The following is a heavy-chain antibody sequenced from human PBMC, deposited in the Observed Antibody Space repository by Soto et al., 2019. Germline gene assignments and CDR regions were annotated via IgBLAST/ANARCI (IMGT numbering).Heavy chain of an antibody. CDR3: AKDIVATITGDY. D-gene: IGHD5-12*01. CDR1: GFTFSSYA. V-gene: IGHV3-23*01. J-gene: IGHJ4*02. CDR2: ISGSGGST. Sequence: XESLSLSCAASGFTFSSYAMSWVRQAPGKGLEWVSAISGSGGSTYYADSVKGRFTISRDNSKNTLYLQMNSLRAEDTAVYYCAKDIVATITGDYWGQGTLVTVSS.